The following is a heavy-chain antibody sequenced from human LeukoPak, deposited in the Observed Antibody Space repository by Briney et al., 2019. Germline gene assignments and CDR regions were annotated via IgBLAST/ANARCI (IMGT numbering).Heavy chain of an antibody. J-gene: IGHJ3*02. Sequence: SETLSLTCTVSGGSISSYYWSWIRQPAGKGLEWIGRIYTSGSTNYNPSLESRVTISVDTSKNQFSLKLSSVTAADTAVYYCARDGTTVVTRGAFDIWGQGTMVTVSS. CDR1: GGSISSYY. D-gene: IGHD4-23*01. V-gene: IGHV4-4*07. CDR3: ARDGTTVVTRGAFDI. CDR2: IYTSGST.